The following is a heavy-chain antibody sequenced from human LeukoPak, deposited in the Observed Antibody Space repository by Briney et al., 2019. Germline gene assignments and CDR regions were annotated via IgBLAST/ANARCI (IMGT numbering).Heavy chain of an antibody. CDR3: ARDLQLGPPSAFDI. V-gene: IGHV3-21*01. Sequence: PGGSLRLSCAASGFTFSSYSMNWVRQAPGKGLEWVSSLSSSSSYIYYADSVKGRFTIPRDNAKNSLYLQMNSLRAEDTAVYYCARDLQLGPPSAFDIWGQGTMVTVSS. CDR1: GFTFSSYS. CDR2: LSSSSSYI. J-gene: IGHJ3*02. D-gene: IGHD5-18*01.